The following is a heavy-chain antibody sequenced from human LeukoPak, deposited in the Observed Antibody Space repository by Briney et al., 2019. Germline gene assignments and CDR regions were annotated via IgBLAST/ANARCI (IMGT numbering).Heavy chain of an antibody. Sequence: GGSLRLSCAASGFTSSSYSMNWVRQAPGKGLEWVSSISSSSSYIYYADSVKGRFTISRDNAKNSLYLQMNSLRAEDTAVYYCARESAHYYDSSGYPYYFDYWGQGTLVTVSS. V-gene: IGHV3-21*01. CDR3: ARESAHYYDSSGYPYYFDY. J-gene: IGHJ4*02. CDR1: GFTSSSYS. CDR2: ISSSSSYI. D-gene: IGHD3-22*01.